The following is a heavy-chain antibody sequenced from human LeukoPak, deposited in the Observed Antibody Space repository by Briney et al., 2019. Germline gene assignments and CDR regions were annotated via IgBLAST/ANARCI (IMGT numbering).Heavy chain of an antibody. V-gene: IGHV4-34*01. J-gene: IGHJ4*02. CDR1: GVSFSGYY. Sequence: PSETLSLTCAVYGVSFSGYYWSWIRQPPGKGLEWIGEINHSGSTNYNPSLKSRVTISVDTSKNQFSLKLSSVTAADTAVYYCARGVQETTPPLYDSSGYYSFGDYWGQGTLVTVSS. CDR2: INHSGST. D-gene: IGHD3-22*01. CDR3: ARGVQETTPPLYDSSGYYSFGDY.